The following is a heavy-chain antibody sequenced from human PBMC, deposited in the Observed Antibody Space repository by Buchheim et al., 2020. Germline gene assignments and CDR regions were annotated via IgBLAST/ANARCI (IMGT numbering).Heavy chain of an antibody. D-gene: IGHD6-19*01. CDR2: IKSDGSEK. CDR1: GFTFSNYW. V-gene: IGHV3-7*03. CDR3: ARGGKIAVTTAAS. J-gene: IGHJ5*02. Sequence: QLVESGGGLVQPGGSLRLSCAASGFTFSNYWMSWVRQAPGKGLEWVANIKSDGSEKYYVDSVKSRFTISRDNAKKQLYLQMNSLRDEDTAVYYCARGGKIAVTTAASWGRGTL.